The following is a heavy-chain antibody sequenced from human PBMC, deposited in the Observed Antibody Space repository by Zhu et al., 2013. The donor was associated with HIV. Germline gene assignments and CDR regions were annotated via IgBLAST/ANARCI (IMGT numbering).Heavy chain of an antibody. D-gene: IGHD2-15*01. CDR3: ARRCSGGTCTGRVRSR. Sequence: EVQLVQSGAEVKKPGESLKISCKGSGYSFTNYWIGWVRQMPGKGLEWMGIIYPGDSDTRYSPSFQGQVTISAGKSISTAYLQWSSLKASDTAMYYCARRCSGGTCTGRVRSRGGRGHPWSLSP. V-gene: IGHV5-51*01. CDR2: IYPGDSDT. CDR1: GYSFTNYW. J-gene: IGHJ2*01.